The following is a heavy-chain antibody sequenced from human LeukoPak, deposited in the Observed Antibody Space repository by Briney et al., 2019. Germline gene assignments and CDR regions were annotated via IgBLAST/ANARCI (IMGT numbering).Heavy chain of an antibody. D-gene: IGHD2-15*01. CDR3: ARRQTGDIVVVVAATRGAFDI. V-gene: IGHV4-39*07. Sequence: SETLSLTCTVSGGSISSSSYYWGWIRQPPGKGLEWIGSIYYSGSTYYNPSLKSRVTISVDTSKNQFSPKLSSVTAADTAVYYCARRQTGDIVVVVAATRGAFDIWGQGTMVTVSS. CDR1: GGSISSSSYY. J-gene: IGHJ3*02. CDR2: IYYSGST.